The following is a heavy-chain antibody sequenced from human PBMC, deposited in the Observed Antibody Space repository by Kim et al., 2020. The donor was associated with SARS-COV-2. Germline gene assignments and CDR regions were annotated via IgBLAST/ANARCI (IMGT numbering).Heavy chain of an antibody. J-gene: IGHJ4*02. Sequence: GGSLRLSCAASGFTFSNAWMSWVRQAPGKGLEWVGRIKSKTDGGTTDYAAPVKGRFTISRDDSKNTLYLQMNSLKTEDTAVYYCTTAIHSSGYLFDYWGQGTLVTVSS. V-gene: IGHV3-15*01. CDR2: IKSKTDGGTT. CDR3: TTAIHSSGYLFDY. CDR1: GFTFSNAW. D-gene: IGHD3-22*01.